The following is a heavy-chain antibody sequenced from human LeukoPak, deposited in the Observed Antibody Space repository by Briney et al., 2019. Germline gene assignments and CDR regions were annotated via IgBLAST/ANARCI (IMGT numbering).Heavy chain of an antibody. CDR3: ARSYFFDY. J-gene: IGHJ4*02. CDR1: GYSFTNFW. V-gene: IGHV5-51*01. Sequence: GESLKISCKGSGYSFTNFWIGWVRQMPGKGLEWMGIIYPGDSDTKYSPSFQGQVTISADKSINTAYLQWSSLKASDSAMYYCARSYFFDYWGQGTLVTVSP. CDR2: IYPGDSDT.